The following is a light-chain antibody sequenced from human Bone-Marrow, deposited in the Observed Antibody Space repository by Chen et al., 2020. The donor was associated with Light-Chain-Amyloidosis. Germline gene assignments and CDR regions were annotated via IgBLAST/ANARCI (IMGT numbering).Light chain of an antibody. Sequence: DIRMTQSPSTLSASVGDRVTITCRASQNIGDWLAWFQQKPGKAPKLLISKGSNLDSGVPSRFTGSGSGTEFTLTINSLQPDDFATYFCQQYRSFTFTFGQGTKL. CDR1: QNIGDW. J-gene: IGKJ2*01. CDR3: QQYRSFTFT. CDR2: KGS. V-gene: IGKV1-5*03.